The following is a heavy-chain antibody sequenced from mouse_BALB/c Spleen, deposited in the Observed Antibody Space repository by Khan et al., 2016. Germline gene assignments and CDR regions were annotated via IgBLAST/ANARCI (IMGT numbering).Heavy chain of an antibody. Sequence: VQLQESGAELARPGASVKMSCKASGYTFTYYTMHWVKQRPGQGLEWIGYINPSSNYTNYNQKFKDKATLTADKSSSTAYMQLSSLTSEDSAVYYCASEIYGNYPFGYWGQGTTLTVSS. CDR2: INPSSNYT. V-gene: IGHV1-4*01. CDR3: ASEIYGNYPFGY. D-gene: IGHD2-1*01. J-gene: IGHJ2*01. CDR1: GYTFTYYT.